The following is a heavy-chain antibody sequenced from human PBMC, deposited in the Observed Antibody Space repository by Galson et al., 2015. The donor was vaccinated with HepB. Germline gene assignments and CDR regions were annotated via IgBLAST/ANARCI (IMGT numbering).Heavy chain of an antibody. Sequence: CAISGDSVSSNSAAWNWIRQSPSRGLEWLGRTYYRSKWYNDYAVSVKSRITINPDTSKNQFSLKLSSVTAADTAVYYCARVSGPGGGYWGQGTLVTVSS. J-gene: IGHJ4*02. V-gene: IGHV6-1*01. CDR1: GDSVSSNSAA. CDR3: ARVSGPGGGY. D-gene: IGHD3-10*01. CDR2: TYYRSKWYN.